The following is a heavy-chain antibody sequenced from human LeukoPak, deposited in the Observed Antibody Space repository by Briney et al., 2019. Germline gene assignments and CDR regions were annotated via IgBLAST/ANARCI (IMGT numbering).Heavy chain of an antibody. Sequence: GGSLRLSCAASGFTFSSYSMNWVRQAPGKGLEWVSSISSSSSYIYYADSVKGRFTISRDNAKNSLYLQMNSLRAEDTAVYYCARSRHYDILTGYYGPSDYAEYFQHWGQGTLVTVSS. CDR3: ARSRHYDILTGYYGPSDYAEYFQH. CDR2: ISSSSSYI. CDR1: GFTFSSYS. V-gene: IGHV3-21*01. D-gene: IGHD3-9*01. J-gene: IGHJ1*01.